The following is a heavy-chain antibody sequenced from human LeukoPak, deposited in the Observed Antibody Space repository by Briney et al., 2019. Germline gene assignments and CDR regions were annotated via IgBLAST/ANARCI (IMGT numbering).Heavy chain of an antibody. J-gene: IGHJ5*02. V-gene: IGHV3-23*01. D-gene: IGHD6-13*01. CDR2: ISGSGGST. CDR1: GFTFSNYA. Sequence: GGSLRLSCAASGFTFSNYAMSWVRQAPGKGLEWVSAISGSGGSTYYADSVKGRFTISRDNSKNTLYLQTNSLRADDTAVYYCAKDLSSSWPPNWFDPWGQGTLVTVP. CDR3: AKDLSSSWPPNWFDP.